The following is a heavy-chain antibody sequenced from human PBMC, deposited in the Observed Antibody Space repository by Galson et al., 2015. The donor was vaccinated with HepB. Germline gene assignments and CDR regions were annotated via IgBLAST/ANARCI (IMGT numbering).Heavy chain of an antibody. D-gene: IGHD7-27*01. CDR1: GYTFTSYA. CDR2: INTNTGNP. J-gene: IGHJ2*01. CDR3: ARDPTGDRKWYFDL. Sequence: SVKVSCKASGYTFTSYAMNWVRQAPGQGLEWMGWINTNTGNPTYAQGFTGRFVFSLDTSVSTAYLQISSLKAEDTAVYYCARDPTGDRKWYFDLWGRGTLVTVSS. V-gene: IGHV7-4-1*02.